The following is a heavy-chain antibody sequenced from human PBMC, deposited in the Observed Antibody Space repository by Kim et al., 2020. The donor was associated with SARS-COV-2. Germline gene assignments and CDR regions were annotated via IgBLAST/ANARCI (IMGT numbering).Heavy chain of an antibody. D-gene: IGHD2-15*01. V-gene: IGHV4-39*07. CDR3: ARDGTPVVVVVAASFDY. J-gene: IGHJ4*02. Sequence: LKSRVTISVDTSKNQFSLKLSSVTAADTAVYYCARDGTPVVVVVAASFDYWGQGTLVTVSS.